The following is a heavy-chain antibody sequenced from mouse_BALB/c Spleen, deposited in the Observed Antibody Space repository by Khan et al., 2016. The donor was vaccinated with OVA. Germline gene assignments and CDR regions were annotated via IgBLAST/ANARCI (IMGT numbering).Heavy chain of an antibody. CDR2: INPSNGYT. Sequence: QVQLKQSGAELARPGASVKMSCKASGYTFASYTIHWIKQRPGQGLEWIGYINPSNGYTNYNQKFKDKATLTADKSSTTAYMQLSSLTSDDSAVYNSVRDGAYYRNDGWFGYWGQGTLVTVSA. D-gene: IGHD2-14*01. V-gene: IGHV1-4*01. CDR3: VRDGAYYRNDGWFGY. CDR1: GYTFASYT. J-gene: IGHJ3*01.